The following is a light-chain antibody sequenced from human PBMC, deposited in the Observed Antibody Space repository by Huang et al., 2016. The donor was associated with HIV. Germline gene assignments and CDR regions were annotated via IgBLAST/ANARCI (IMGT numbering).Light chain of an antibody. Sequence: DSQMTLSPSSLSASVGDRVTITCRANLGIASYLEWYQQRSGGVPRLLMHGASTLQPGVPCRVSGSGSGTHFTLTISSLQPEDVATYYCQKYNTAPLTFGGGTKVEIK. V-gene: IGKV1-27*01. J-gene: IGKJ4*01. CDR1: LGIASY. CDR2: GAS. CDR3: QKYNTAPLT.